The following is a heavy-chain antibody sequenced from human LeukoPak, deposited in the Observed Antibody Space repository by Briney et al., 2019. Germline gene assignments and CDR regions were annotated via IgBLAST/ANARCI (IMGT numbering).Heavy chain of an antibody. V-gene: IGHV3-30*18. CDR1: GFTFSNYG. CDR2: ISYDGSNK. J-gene: IGHJ6*02. D-gene: IGHD6-19*01. Sequence: GGSLRLSCAASGFTFSNYGMHWVRQAPGKGLEWVAVISYDGSNKYYADSVKGRFTISRDNSKNTLYLQMNSLRAEDTAVYYCAKEVAVAGPYYYYGMDVWGQGTTVTVSS. CDR3: AKEVAVAGPYYYYGMDV.